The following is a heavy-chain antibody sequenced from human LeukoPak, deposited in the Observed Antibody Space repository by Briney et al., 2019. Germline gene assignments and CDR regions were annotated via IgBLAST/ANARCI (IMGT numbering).Heavy chain of an antibody. V-gene: IGHV3-23*01. CDR2: ISGSGGST. CDR1: GFTFSSYA. D-gene: IGHD6-6*01. Sequence: GGSLRLSCAASGFTFSSYAMSWVRQAPGKGLAWASAISGSGGSTYYADSVKGRFTISRDNSKNTLYLQMNSLRAEDTAVYYCATQTKYSNSSRPLMTFYYCGQGTLVTVSS. J-gene: IGHJ4*02. CDR3: ATQTKYSNSSRPLMTFYY.